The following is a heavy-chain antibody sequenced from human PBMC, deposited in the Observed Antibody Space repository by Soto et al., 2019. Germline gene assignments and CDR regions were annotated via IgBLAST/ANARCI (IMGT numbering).Heavy chain of an antibody. J-gene: IGHJ6*02. D-gene: IGHD2-2*01. V-gene: IGHV4-31*03. CDR1: GGSISSGGYY. CDR3: ARGPVVPAAIPYYYGMDV. CDR2: IYYSGST. Sequence: SETLSLACTVSGGSISSGGYYWSWIRQHPGKGLEWIGYIYYSGSTYYNPSLKSRVTISVDTSKNQFSLKLSSVTAADTAVYYCARGPVVPAAIPYYYGMDVWGQGTTVTVSS.